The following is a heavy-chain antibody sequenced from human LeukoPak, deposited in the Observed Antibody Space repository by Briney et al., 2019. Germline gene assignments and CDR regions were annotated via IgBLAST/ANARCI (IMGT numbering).Heavy chain of an antibody. V-gene: IGHV3-21*01. CDR1: GFTFSTFS. D-gene: IGHD3-10*01. CDR3: VRDKYGSGSLFDF. J-gene: IGHJ4*02. CDR2: ISYSGSYI. Sequence: GGSLRLSCAASGFTFSTFSMNWVRQAPGKGLEWVSSISYSGSYIYYADSVKGRFTISRDNAKNSLYLQMNSLRAEDTAVYYCVRDKYGSGSLFDFWGQGTLVTVSS.